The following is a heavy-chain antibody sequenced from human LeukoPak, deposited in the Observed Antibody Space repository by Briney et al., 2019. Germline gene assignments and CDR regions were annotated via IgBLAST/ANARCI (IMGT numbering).Heavy chain of an antibody. V-gene: IGHV3-33*08. CDR1: GFTFSSYG. CDR3: ARDQHSGYSYGEEYYFDY. Sequence: GGSLRLSCAASGFTFSSYGMHWVRQAPGKGLEWVAVIWYGGSNKYYADSVKGRFTISRDNSKNTLYLQMNSLRAEDTAVYYCARDQHSGYSYGEEYYFDYWGQGTLVTVSS. J-gene: IGHJ4*02. CDR2: IWYGGSNK. D-gene: IGHD5-18*01.